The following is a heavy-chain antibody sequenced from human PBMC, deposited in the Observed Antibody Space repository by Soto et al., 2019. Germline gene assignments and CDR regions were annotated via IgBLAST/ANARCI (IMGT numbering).Heavy chain of an antibody. V-gene: IGHV1-69*12. D-gene: IGHD2-2*01. CDR2: IIPIFGTA. CDR3: ARDAPHYVPAAGNWFDP. Sequence: QVQLVQSGAEVKKPGSSVKVSCKASAGTFSSYAISWVRQAPGQGLEWMGGIIPIFGTANYAQKFQGRVTITADESTSTAYMELSSLRSEDTAVYYCARDAPHYVPAAGNWFDPWGQGTLVTVSS. CDR1: AGTFSSYA. J-gene: IGHJ5*02.